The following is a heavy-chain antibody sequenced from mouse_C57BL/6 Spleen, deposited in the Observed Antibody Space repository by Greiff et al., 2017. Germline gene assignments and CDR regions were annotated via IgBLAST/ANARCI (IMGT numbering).Heavy chain of an antibody. D-gene: IGHD2-3*01. CDR3: ARSYDCYSVAFDY. CDR2: IHPNSGST. J-gene: IGHJ2*01. V-gene: IGHV1-64*01. Sequence: QVQLQQPGAELVKPGASVKLSCKASGYTFTSYWMHWVKQRPGQGLEWIGMIHPNSGSTNYNEKFKSKATLTVDKSSSTAYMQLSSLTSEDSAVYYCARSYDCYSVAFDYWGQSTTLTVSS. CDR1: GYTFTSYW.